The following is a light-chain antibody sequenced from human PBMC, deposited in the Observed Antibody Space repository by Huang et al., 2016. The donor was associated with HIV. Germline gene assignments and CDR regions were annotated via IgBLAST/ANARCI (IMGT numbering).Light chain of an antibody. CDR1: QSISTW. CDR3: QQYNSYPYT. J-gene: IGKJ2*01. V-gene: IGKV1-5*03. Sequence: DIQMTQSPSALSASVGDRVTITCRDSQSISTWLAWFQQKPGKAPKLLISGAASLHSGVPARFIGSGSGTDFTLTISSLQPDDLASYFCQQYNSYPYTFGQGTKLEIK. CDR2: GAA.